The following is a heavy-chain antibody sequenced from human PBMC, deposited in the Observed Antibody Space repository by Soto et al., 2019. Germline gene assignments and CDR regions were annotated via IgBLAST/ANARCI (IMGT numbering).Heavy chain of an antibody. J-gene: IGHJ4*02. Sequence: PSETLSLTCTVSGGSISSGGYYWSWIRQHPGKGLEWIGYIYYSGSTYYNPSLKSRVTISVDTSKNQFSLKLSSVTAVDTAVYYCATYGSGTYKPTTFDYWGQGTLVTVSS. CDR1: GGSISSGGYY. CDR2: IYYSGST. D-gene: IGHD3-10*01. V-gene: IGHV4-31*03. CDR3: ATYGSGTYKPTTFDY.